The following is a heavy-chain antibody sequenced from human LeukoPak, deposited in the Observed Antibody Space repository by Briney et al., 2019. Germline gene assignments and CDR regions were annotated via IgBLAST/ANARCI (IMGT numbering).Heavy chain of an antibody. CDR1: GGSISSSGYY. D-gene: IGHD6-13*01. CDR3: ARIFEQQPPDYFDY. J-gene: IGHJ4*02. V-gene: IGHV4-39*07. CDR2: IYYSGST. Sequence: PSETLSLTYTVSGGSISSSGYYWGWIRQPPGKGLEWIASIYYSGSTYYNPSLKSRVTISVDTSKNQLSLKLSSVTAADTAVYYCARIFEQQPPDYFDYWGQGTLVTVSS.